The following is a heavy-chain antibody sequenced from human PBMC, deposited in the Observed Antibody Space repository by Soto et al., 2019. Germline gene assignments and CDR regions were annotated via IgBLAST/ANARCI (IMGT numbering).Heavy chain of an antibody. J-gene: IGHJ5*02. CDR1: GGTFSSYA. D-gene: IGHD6-13*01. Sequence: GASVKVSCKASGGTFSSYAISWVRQAPGQGLEWMGGIIPIFGTANYAQKFQGRVTITADESTSTAYMELSSLRSEDTALYYCARRPSIAAAGSWFDPWGQGTLVTVSS. CDR2: IIPIFGTA. CDR3: ARRPSIAAAGSWFDP. V-gene: IGHV1-69*13.